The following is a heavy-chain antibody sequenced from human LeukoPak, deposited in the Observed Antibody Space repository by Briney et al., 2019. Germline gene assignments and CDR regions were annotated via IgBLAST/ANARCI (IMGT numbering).Heavy chain of an antibody. Sequence: GASVKDSCKASGYTFTSYDINWVRQATGQGLEWMGWMNPNSGNTGYAQKFQGRVTMTRNTSISTAYMELGSLRSEDTAVYYCARDILTRLSYNWFDPWGQGTLVTVSS. CDR3: ARDILTRLSYNWFDP. D-gene: IGHD3-9*01. CDR2: MNPNSGNT. V-gene: IGHV1-8*01. J-gene: IGHJ5*02. CDR1: GYTFTSYD.